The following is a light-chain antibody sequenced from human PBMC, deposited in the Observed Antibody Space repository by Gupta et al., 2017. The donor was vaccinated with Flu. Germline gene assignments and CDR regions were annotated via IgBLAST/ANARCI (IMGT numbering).Light chain of an antibody. Sequence: QLVLTQSPSASASLGASVKLTCTLSSGHSSNAIAWHQQQPEKGPRYLIKLNSDGSHYTGDGSPDRSSASSSGADRDPTIASLQAEDEDDYYCQTWGTDIRVFGGGTKLTVL. CDR2: LNSDGSH. CDR1: SGHSSNA. CDR3: QTWGTDIRV. V-gene: IGLV4-69*01. J-gene: IGLJ3*02.